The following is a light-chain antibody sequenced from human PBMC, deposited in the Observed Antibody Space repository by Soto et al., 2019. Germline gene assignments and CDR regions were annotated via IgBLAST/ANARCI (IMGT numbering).Light chain of an antibody. J-gene: IGKJ5*01. Sequence: ESVLTQSPATLSLSPGERATLSCRASQSVSSYLAWYHQKPVHAPRLLIYGASNRATGIPARFSGSGSGTDFTLTISSLEPEDFVVYYCQQRSSWPLITFGQGTRLEIK. CDR2: GAS. CDR1: QSVSSY. V-gene: IGKV3-11*01. CDR3: QQRSSWPLIT.